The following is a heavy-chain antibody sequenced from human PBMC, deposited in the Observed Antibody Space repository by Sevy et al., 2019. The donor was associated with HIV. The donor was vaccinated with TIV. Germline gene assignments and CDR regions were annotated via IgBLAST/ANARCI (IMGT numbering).Heavy chain of an antibody. J-gene: IGHJ4*02. CDR3: ARDPGFYCSGGSCYPRYYFDY. D-gene: IGHD2-15*01. CDR1: GFTFSSYS. Sequence: GGSLRLSCAASGFTFSSYSMNWVRQAPGKGLEWVSSISSSSIYIYYADSVKGRFTISRDNAKNSLFLQMNSLRAEDTAVYYCARDPGFYCSGGSCYPRYYFDYWGQGTLVTVSS. V-gene: IGHV3-21*01. CDR2: ISSSSIYI.